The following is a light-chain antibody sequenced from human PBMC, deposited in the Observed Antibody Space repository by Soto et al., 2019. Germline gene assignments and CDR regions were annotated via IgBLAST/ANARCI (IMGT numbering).Light chain of an antibody. CDR3: MQGRHWSYT. J-gene: IGKJ3*01. V-gene: IGKV2-30*02. CDR2: HVS. Sequence: DVVVTQSPLSLPVTLGQPASISCRSSQSLIHSDGNTYLHWFQQRPGQSPRRLIYHVSTRDSGVPDRFSGSGSGTDFTLEISRVEAEDVGFYYCMQGRHWSYTFGPGTTVDIK. CDR1: QSLIHSDGNTY.